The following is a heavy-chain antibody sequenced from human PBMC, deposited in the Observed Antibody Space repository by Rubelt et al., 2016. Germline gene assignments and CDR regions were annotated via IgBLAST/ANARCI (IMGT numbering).Heavy chain of an antibody. Sequence: KSRVTISVDTSKNQFSLKLSSVTAADTAVYYCARGGPYSQYGSGSYHRSTVVDYWGQGTLVTVSS. D-gene: IGHD3-10*01. CDR3: ARGGPYSQYGSGSYHRSTVVDY. J-gene: IGHJ4*02. V-gene: IGHV4-34*01.